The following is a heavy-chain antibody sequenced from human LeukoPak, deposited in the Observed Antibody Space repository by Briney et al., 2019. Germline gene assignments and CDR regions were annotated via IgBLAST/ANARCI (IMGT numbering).Heavy chain of an antibody. V-gene: IGHV4-61*10. Sequence: SETLSLTCTVSGGSISSGSYYWSWIRQPAGKGLEWIGYIYYSGSTNYNPSLKSRVTISVDTSKNQFSLKLSSVTAADTAVYYCARERVWFGEFSPGAFDIWGQGTMVTVSS. CDR1: GGSISSGSYY. D-gene: IGHD3-10*01. CDR3: ARERVWFGEFSPGAFDI. CDR2: IYYSGST. J-gene: IGHJ3*02.